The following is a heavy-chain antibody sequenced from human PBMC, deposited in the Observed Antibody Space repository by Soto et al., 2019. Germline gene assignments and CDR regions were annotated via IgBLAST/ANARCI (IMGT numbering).Heavy chain of an antibody. CDR3: ARIRRPPCKGLEWIGFIHHTGSANYNPSLKSRVTISVDTSKNQFSLKLSSVTAVFLAVYYCPRTPLF. D-gene: IGHD3-3*01. V-gene: IGHV5-51*01. J-gene: IGHJ4*02. CDR1: GYSFTSYW. Sequence: ESLKISCKGSGYSFTSYWIGWVRQMPGKGLEWMGIIYPGDSDTRYSPSFQGQVTISADKSISTAYLQWSSLKASDTAMYYCARIRRPPCKGLEWIGFIHHTGSANYNPSLKSRVTISVDTSKNQFSLKLSSVTAVFLAVYYCPRTPLFWGQGTLVTVS. CDR2: IYPGDSDT.